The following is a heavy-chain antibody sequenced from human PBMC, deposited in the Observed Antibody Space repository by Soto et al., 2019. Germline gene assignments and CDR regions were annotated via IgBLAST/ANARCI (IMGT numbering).Heavy chain of an antibody. D-gene: IGHD6-13*01. V-gene: IGHV3-33*01. CDR2: IWYDGSNK. J-gene: IGHJ6*02. Sequence: GGSLRLSCAASGFTFSSYGMHWVRQAPGKGLEWVAVIWYDGSNKYYADSVKGRFTISRDNSKNTLYLQMNSLRAEDTAVYYCARVEAADGNPYYYYYGMDVWGQGTTVTVSS. CDR3: ARVEAADGNPYYYYYGMDV. CDR1: GFTFSSYG.